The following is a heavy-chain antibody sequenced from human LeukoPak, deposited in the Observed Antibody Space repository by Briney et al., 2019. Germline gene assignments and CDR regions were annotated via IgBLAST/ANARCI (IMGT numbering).Heavy chain of an antibody. CDR2: IYYSGST. CDR3: ARPKGRGYCSGGSCYSGWFDP. V-gene: IGHV4-39*01. Sequence: SETLSLTCTVSGGSISSSSYYWGWIRQPPGKGLGWIGSIYYSGSTYYNPSLKSRVTISVDTSKNQFSLKLSSVTAADTAVYYCARPKGRGYCSGGSCYSGWFDPWGQGTLVTVSS. J-gene: IGHJ5*02. D-gene: IGHD2-15*01. CDR1: GGSISSSSYY.